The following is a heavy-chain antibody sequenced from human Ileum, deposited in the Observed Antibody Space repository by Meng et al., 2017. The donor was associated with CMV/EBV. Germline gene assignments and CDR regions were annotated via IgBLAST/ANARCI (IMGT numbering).Heavy chain of an antibody. Sequence: GESLKISCAASGFRFSSYSMNWVRQVTGKGLEWVSTIGPAGDTYYADSVKGRFTISRENARKSLYLQMNSLRVGDTAIYYCARSGGSYQGVFDYWGQGTVVTVSS. V-gene: IGHV3-13*01. CDR1: GFRFSSYS. J-gene: IGHJ4*02. D-gene: IGHD1-26*01. CDR2: IGPAGDT. CDR3: ARSGGSYQGVFDY.